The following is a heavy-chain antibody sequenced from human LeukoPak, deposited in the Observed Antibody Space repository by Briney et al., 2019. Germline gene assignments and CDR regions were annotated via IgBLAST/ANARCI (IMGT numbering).Heavy chain of an antibody. J-gene: IGHJ4*02. V-gene: IGHV1-69*04. CDR3: ARAVLLWFGELSPDYFDY. Sequence: SVKVSCKASGGTFSSYAISWVRQAPGQGLEWMGRIIPSLGIANYAQKFQGRVTITADKSTSTAYMELSSLRSEDTAVYYCARAVLLWFGELSPDYFDYWGQGTLVTVSS. CDR2: IIPSLGIA. CDR1: GGTFSSYA. D-gene: IGHD3-10*01.